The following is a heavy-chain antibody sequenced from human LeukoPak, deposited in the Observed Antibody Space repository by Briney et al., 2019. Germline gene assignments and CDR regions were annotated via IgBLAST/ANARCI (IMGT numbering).Heavy chain of an antibody. J-gene: IGHJ4*02. CDR3: ARMSPRYYYGSGGLPGSDY. CDR2: IYHSGST. CDR1: GGSISSSNW. Sequence: SETLSLTCAVSGGSISSSNWWSWVRQPPGKGLEWIGEIYHSGSTNYNPSLKSRVTISVDKSKNQFSLKLSSVTAADTAVYYCARMSPRYYYGSGGLPGSDYWGQGTLVTVSS. D-gene: IGHD3-10*01. V-gene: IGHV4-4*02.